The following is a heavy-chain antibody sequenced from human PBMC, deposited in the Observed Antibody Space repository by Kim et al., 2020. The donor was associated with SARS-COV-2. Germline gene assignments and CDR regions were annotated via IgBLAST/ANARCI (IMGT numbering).Heavy chain of an antibody. D-gene: IGHD1-1*01. Sequence: SETLSLTCTVSGGSVSPYYWSWIRQPPGKGLEWIAYICYEGSTHYNPSLNGPVTISINTSRYPFSMRLRFATATDSAVYYGARFASGDSKEPDAFDIWG. CDR1: GGSVSPYY. J-gene: IGHJ3*02. CDR2: ICYEGST. CDR3: ARFASGDSKEPDAFDI. V-gene: IGHV4-59*08.